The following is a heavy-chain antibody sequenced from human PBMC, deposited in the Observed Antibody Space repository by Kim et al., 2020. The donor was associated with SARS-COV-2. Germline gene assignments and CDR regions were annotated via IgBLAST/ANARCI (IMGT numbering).Heavy chain of an antibody. J-gene: IGHJ4*02. V-gene: IGHV4-34*01. CDR2: INHSGST. CDR3: ARAEGIVGATGIDY. CDR1: GGSFSGYY. Sequence: SETLSLTCAVYGGSFSGYYWSWIRQPPGKGLEWIGEINHSGSTNYNPSLKSRVTISVDTSKNQFSLKLSSVTAADTAVYYCARAEGIVGATGIDYWGQGTLVTVSS. D-gene: IGHD1-26*01.